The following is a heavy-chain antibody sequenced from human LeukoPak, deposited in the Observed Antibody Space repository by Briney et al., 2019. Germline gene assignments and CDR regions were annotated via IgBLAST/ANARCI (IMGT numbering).Heavy chain of an antibody. V-gene: IGHV3-9*03. Sequence: GGSLRLSCAASGFTFSSYSMNWVRQAPGKGLEWVSGISWNSGSIGYADSVKGRFTISRDNAKNSLYLQMNSLRAEDMALYYCAKDTSSGWYSAAFDIWGQGTMVTVSS. CDR1: GFTFSSYS. J-gene: IGHJ3*02. CDR2: ISWNSGSI. D-gene: IGHD6-19*01. CDR3: AKDTSSGWYSAAFDI.